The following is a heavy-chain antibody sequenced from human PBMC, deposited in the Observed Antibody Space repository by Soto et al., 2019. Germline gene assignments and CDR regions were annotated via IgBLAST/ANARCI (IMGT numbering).Heavy chain of an antibody. CDR1: VFTFISYA. D-gene: IGHD2-21*02. CDR3: KGGVTADY. CDR2: ISGSGGST. J-gene: IGHJ4*02. Sequence: PGWSLRLSCASSVFTFISYAMSWVRQAPGKGLEWVSAISGSGGSTYYADSVKGRFTISRDNSKNTLYPQMNSLRAEDTAVYYCKGGVTADYWGQGTLVTVSS. V-gene: IGHV3-23*01.